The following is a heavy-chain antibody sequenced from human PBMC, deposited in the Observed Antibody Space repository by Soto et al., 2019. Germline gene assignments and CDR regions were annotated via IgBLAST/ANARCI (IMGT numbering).Heavy chain of an antibody. V-gene: IGHV3-30*18. D-gene: IGHD6-13*01. J-gene: IGHJ6*02. CDR1: GFTFSSYG. CDR2: ISYDGRNK. CDR3: SKDQRYSSNWYPGSSYYYGMYV. Sequence: QVQLVESGGGVVQPGRSLRLSCAASGFTFSSYGMHWVRQAPGKGLEWVAVISYDGRNKYYADSVKGRFTISRDNSKNSLYRQMNSLRAEDSAEYYCSKDQRYSSNWYPGSSYYYGMYVWGQGTTVIVSS.